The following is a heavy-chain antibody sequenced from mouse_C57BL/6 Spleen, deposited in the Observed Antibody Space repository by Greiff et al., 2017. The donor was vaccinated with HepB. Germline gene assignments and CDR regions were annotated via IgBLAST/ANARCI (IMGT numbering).Heavy chain of an antibody. CDR1: GYTFTSYW. CDR2: IDPSDSYT. V-gene: IGHV1-69*01. Sequence: VQLQQPGAELVMPGASVKLSCKASGYTFTSYWMHWVKQRPGQGLEWIGEIDPSDSYTNYNQKFKGKSTLTVDKSSSTAYMQLSSLTSEDSAVYYCARAELRLPSDYWGQGTTLTVSS. J-gene: IGHJ2*01. D-gene: IGHD3-2*02. CDR3: ARAELRLPSDY.